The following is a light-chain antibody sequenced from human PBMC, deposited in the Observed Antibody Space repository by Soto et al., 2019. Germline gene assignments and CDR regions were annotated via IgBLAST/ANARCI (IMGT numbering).Light chain of an antibody. J-gene: IGLJ2*01. V-gene: IGLV8-61*01. CDR2: STN. CDR1: SDSVSTTYY. Sequence: QAVVTQEPSFSVSPGGTVTLTCGLTSDSVSTTYYPSWYQQTPGRAPRTLIYSTNIRSSGVPDRFSGSILGNKAALTITGAQADDESDYHCMLYMGGGLVVFGGGTKLTVL. CDR3: MLYMGGGLVV.